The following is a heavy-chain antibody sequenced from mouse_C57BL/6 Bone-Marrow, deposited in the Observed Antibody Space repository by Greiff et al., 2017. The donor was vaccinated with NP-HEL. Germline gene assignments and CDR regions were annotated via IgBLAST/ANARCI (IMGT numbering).Heavy chain of an antibody. V-gene: IGHV14-1*01. J-gene: IGHJ4*01. CDR1: GFNITDYY. CDR2: IDPEDGDT. Sequence: EVQLQQSGAELVRPGASVKLSCTASGFNITDYYMHWVKQRPEQGLEWIGRIDPEDGDTEYAPKFQGKATMTADTSSNTAYLQLSSLTSEDTAVYYCTSNSYAMDYWGQGTSVTVSS. D-gene: IGHD2-1*01. CDR3: TSNSYAMDY.